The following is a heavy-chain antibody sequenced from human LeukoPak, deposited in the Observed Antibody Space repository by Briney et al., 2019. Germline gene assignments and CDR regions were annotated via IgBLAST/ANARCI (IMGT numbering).Heavy chain of an antibody. Sequence: PSETLSLTCIVSGGSISSGSYSWSWVRQPAGKELEWLGRIYSSGSTNYNPSLKSRVTISLDASKNQFSLRLSSVTAADTALYYCARVRLPVVTATGHAFDIWGQGTMVTVSS. CDR3: ARVRLPVVTATGHAFDI. CDR2: IYSSGST. J-gene: IGHJ3*02. CDR1: GGSISSGSYS. V-gene: IGHV4-61*02. D-gene: IGHD2-2*01.